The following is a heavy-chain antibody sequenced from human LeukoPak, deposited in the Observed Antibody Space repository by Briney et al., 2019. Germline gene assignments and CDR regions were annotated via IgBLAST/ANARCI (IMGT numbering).Heavy chain of an antibody. J-gene: IGHJ5*02. V-gene: IGHV3-48*01. Sequence: GGSLRLSCAASGFTFSSYSMNWVRQAPGKGLEWVSYITTSSDTIYYADSVKGRFTISRDNAKNSLYLQMNSLRAEDTAVYYCVMGGYYEAEGFDPWGQGTLVTVSS. CDR1: GFTFSSYS. D-gene: IGHD3-22*01. CDR3: VMGGYYEAEGFDP. CDR2: ITTSSDTI.